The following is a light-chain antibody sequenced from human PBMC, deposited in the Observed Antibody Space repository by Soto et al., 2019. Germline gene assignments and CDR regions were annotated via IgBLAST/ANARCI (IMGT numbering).Light chain of an antibody. J-gene: IGKJ1*01. CDR1: QSISGTF. V-gene: IGKV3-20*01. CDR3: HQYDSGWT. CDR2: GAT. Sequence: EIVLTQSPGTLSLSPGERATLSCRASQSISGTFLAWYQHKPGQAPRVLIYGATRRAAGIPDRFSSSGSGTDFTTTISSLEAEDFALYYCHQYDSGWTFGQGTKVEMK.